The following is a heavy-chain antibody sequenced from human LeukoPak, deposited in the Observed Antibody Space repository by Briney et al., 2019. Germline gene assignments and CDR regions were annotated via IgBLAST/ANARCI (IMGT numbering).Heavy chain of an antibody. D-gene: IGHD1-26*01. V-gene: IGHV1-69*13. CDR1: GGTFSSYA. CDR2: IIPIFGTA. J-gene: IGHJ3*02. Sequence: GASVKVSCKASGGTFSSYAISWVRQAPGQGLEWMGGIIPIFGTANYAQKFQGRVTITADESTSTAYMELSSLRSDDTAVYYCARDWARGKAFDIWGQGTMVTVSS. CDR3: ARDWARGKAFDI.